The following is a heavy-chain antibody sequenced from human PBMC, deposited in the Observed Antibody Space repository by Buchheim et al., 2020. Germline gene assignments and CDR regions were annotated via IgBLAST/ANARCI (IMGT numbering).Heavy chain of an antibody. CDR1: GYTFTSYY. V-gene: IGHV1-46*01. D-gene: IGHD3-16*02. J-gene: IGHJ4*02. CDR2: INPSGGST. CDR3: ARDNIMITFGGVIVGSPVDY. Sequence: QVQLVQPGAEVKKPGASVKVSCKASGYTFTSYYMHWVRQAPGQGLEWMGIINPSGGSTSYAQKFQGRVTMTRDTSTSTGNMKLSSLRSEDTAVYYCARDNIMITFGGVIVGSPVDYWGQGTL.